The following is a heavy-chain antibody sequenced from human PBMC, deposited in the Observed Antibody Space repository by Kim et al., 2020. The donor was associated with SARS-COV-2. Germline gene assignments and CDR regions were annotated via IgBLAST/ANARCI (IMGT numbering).Heavy chain of an antibody. D-gene: IGHD4-17*01. V-gene: IGHV3-30*04. CDR1: GFTFSSYA. CDR2: ISYDGSDK. CDR3: AKEYSDYGVFCYYP. Sequence: GGSLRLSCAASGFTFSSYAMSWVRQAPGKGLEWVARISYDGSDKYYVDSVQGRFTISRDNSKNTLYLEMNSLRAEDTAVYYCAKEYSDYGVFCYYPCGEG. J-gene: IGHJ5*02.